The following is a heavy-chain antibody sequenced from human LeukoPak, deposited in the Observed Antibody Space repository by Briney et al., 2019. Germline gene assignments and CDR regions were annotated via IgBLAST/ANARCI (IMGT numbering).Heavy chain of an antibody. J-gene: IGHJ6*02. D-gene: IGHD1-26*01. CDR3: ARGRLAYSGSYMGKYYYYGMDV. Sequence: SETLSLTCAVSGASISSGGLSWNWIRQPPGKGLEWIGCIYHSGSTYYNPSLKSRVTISVDTSKNQFSLKLSSVTAADTAVYYCARGRLAYSGSYMGKYYYYGMDVWGQGTTVTVSS. V-gene: IGHV4-30-2*01. CDR2: IYHSGST. CDR1: GASISSGGLS.